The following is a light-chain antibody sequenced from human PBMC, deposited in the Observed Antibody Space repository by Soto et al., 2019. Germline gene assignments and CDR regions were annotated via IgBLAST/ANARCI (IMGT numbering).Light chain of an antibody. V-gene: IGKV1-39*01. J-gene: IGKJ4*01. CDR3: QQLDSYPLT. CDR1: QSISSY. CDR2: AAS. Sequence: DIQMTQSPSSLSASVGDRVTITCRASQSISSYLNWYQQKPGKAPKLLIHAASSLQSGVPSRFSGSGSGTDFTLTTSSLQPEDFATYYCQQLDSYPLTFGGGTKV.